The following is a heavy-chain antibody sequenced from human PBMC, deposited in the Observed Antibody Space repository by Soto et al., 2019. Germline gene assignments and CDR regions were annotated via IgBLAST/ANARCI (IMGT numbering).Heavy chain of an antibody. J-gene: IGHJ6*02. CDR1: GGTFSSYA. CDR2: IIPIFGTA. V-gene: IGHV1-69*01. CDR3: ATTYYYGSGSDLYYYGMDV. D-gene: IGHD3-10*01. Sequence: QVQLVQSGAEVKKPGSSVKVSCKASGGTFSSYAISWVRQAPGQGLEWMGGIIPIFGTANYAQKFQGRVTITADESTSTAYMELSSLRSEDTAVYYCATTYYYGSGSDLYYYGMDVWGQGTTVTVSS.